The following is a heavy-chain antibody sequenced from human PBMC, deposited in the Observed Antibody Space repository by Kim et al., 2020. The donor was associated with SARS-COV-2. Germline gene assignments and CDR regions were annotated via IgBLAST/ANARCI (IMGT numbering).Heavy chain of an antibody. Sequence: SETLSLTCTVSGGSISSYYWSWIRQPPGKGLEWIGYIYYSGSTNYNPSLKSRVTISVDTSKNQFSLKLSSVTAADTAVYYCARGLIYYDSSGYSAYFDYWGQGTLVTVSS. V-gene: IGHV4-59*01. CDR1: GGSISSYY. D-gene: IGHD3-22*01. CDR3: ARGLIYYDSSGYSAYFDY. J-gene: IGHJ4*02. CDR2: IYYSGST.